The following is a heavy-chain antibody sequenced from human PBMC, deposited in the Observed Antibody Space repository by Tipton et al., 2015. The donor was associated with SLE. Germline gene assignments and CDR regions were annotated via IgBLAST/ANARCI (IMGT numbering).Heavy chain of an antibody. V-gene: IGHV1-69*01. J-gene: IGHJ1*01. CDR3: ASGDCSSTSCYRAEYFQH. D-gene: IGHD2-2*01. CDR1: GGTFSSYA. CDR2: IIPMFGTA. Sequence: QVQLVQSGAEVKKPGSSVKVSCKASGGTFSSYAISWVRQAPGQGLEWMGGIIPMFGTANYAQKFQGRVTITTDESTSTAYMELSSLRSEDTAVYYCASGDCSSTSCYRAEYFQHWGQGTLVTVSS.